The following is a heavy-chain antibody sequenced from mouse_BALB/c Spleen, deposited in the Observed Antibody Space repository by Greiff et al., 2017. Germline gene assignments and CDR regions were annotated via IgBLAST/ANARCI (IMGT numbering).Heavy chain of an antibody. J-gene: IGHJ3*01. CDR2: ISSGGSYT. CDR3: ARVRYYGSSSWFAY. V-gene: IGHV5-9-4*01. Sequence: DVKLVESGGGLVKPGGSLKLSCAASGFTFSSYAMSWVRQSPEKRLEWVAEISSGGSYTYYPDTVTGRFTISRDNAKNTLYLEMSSLRSEDTAMYYCARVRYYGSSSWFAYWGQGTLVTVSA. D-gene: IGHD1-1*01. CDR1: GFTFSSYA.